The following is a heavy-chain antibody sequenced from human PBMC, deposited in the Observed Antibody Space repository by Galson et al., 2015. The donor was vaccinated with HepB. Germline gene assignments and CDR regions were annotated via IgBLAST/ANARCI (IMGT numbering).Heavy chain of an antibody. J-gene: IGHJ4*02. CDR2: IRSKANSYAT. V-gene: IGHV3-73*01. D-gene: IGHD6-19*01. Sequence: SLRLSCAASGFTFSGSAIHWVRQASGKGPEWVGRIRSKANSYATSYVPSLKGRFTISRDDSKDMAYLHMKSLKTEDTAVYYCTRLGDFSGYSSRWGQGTPVTVSS. CDR1: GFTFSGSA. CDR3: TRLGDFSGYSSR.